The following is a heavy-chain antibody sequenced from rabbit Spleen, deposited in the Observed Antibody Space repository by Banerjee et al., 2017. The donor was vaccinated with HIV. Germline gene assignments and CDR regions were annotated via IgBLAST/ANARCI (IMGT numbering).Heavy chain of an antibody. V-gene: IGHV1S45*01. CDR1: GFTLSSYW. J-gene: IGHJ4*01. CDR3: ARGYAYGYPGYAYGTSYFNL. Sequence: QEQLVESGGGQVKPGGTLTLSCKASGFTLSSYWIWWVRQAPGKGLEWIACVNGGGSGTTHYATWAKGRFTVSKTSSTTVTLQVTSLTAADTATYFCARGYAYGYPGYAYGTSYFNLWGPGTLVTVS. CDR2: VNGGGSGTT. D-gene: IGHD6-1*01.